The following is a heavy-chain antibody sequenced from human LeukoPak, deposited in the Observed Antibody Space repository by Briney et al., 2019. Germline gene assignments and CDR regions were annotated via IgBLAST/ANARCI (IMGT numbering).Heavy chain of an antibody. CDR3: ARAGYCGDSGCRGGSAFDV. D-gene: IGHD2-21*01. CDR2: ISGYTGDT. J-gene: IGHJ3*01. CDR1: GYTFTNYD. Sequence: ASVKVSCKTSGYTFTNYDIYWVRQASGQGLECMGWISGYTGDTKYAQILQGRFTVTTDTSTNTAYMELRSLTHDDTAVYYCARAGYCGDSGCRGGSAFDVWGQGTMVTVSS. V-gene: IGHV1-18*01.